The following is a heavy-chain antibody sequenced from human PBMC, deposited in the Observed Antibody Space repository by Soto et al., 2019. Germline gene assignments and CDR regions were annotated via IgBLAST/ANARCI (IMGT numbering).Heavy chain of an antibody. CDR3: AKVLYYXSSGYQPG. V-gene: IGHV3-23*01. J-gene: IGHJ4*02. Sequence: GWSLRLSCAASGFTFSSYAMSWVRQAPGKGLEWVSSISGSGGSTYYADSVKGRFTISRDNSKNTLYLQMNSLKAEDTAVYYCAKVLYYXSSGYQPGWGQGTMGTVSS. CDR1: GFTFSSYA. CDR2: ISGSGGST. D-gene: IGHD3-22*01.